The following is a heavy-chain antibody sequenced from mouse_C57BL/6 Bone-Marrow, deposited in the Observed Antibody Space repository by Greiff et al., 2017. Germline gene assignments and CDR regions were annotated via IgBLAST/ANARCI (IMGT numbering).Heavy chain of an antibody. CDR2: NFPGSGST. CDR3: ARGYY. V-gene: IGHV1-75*01. CDR1: GYTFTDYY. Sequence: QVQLKQSGPELVKPGASVKISCKASGYTFTDYYINWVKQKPGQGLEWIGWNFPGSGSTSYNEKFKGKATLTVDKSSSPAYMLLSSQTSEDCAVYFCARGYYGGQGTSVTVSA. J-gene: IGHJ4*01.